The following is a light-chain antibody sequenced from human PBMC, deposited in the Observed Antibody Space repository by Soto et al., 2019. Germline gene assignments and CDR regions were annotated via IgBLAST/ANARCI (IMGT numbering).Light chain of an antibody. V-gene: IGKV3-15*01. Sequence: EVVMTQSPATLSVSPGERATLSCRASQSVSSNLAWYQQKHGQAPRLLIYGASTRATGIPARFSGSGSGTEFTLTISSLQSEDFAVYYCQQYDNWPPITFGQGKRREIK. J-gene: IGKJ5*01. CDR3: QQYDNWPPIT. CDR1: QSVSSN. CDR2: GAS.